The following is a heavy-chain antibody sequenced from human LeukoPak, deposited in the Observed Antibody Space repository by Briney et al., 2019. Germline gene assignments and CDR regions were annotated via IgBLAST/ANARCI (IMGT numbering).Heavy chain of an antibody. Sequence: GESLKISCKGSGYSFTSYWIGWVRQMPGKGLEWMGIIYPGDSDTRYSPSFQGQVTISADKFISTAYLQWSSLKASDTAMYYCARRAILTGYYDYFDYWGQGTLVTVSS. J-gene: IGHJ4*02. CDR2: IYPGDSDT. CDR1: GYSFTSYW. V-gene: IGHV5-51*01. D-gene: IGHD3-9*01. CDR3: ARRAILTGYYDYFDY.